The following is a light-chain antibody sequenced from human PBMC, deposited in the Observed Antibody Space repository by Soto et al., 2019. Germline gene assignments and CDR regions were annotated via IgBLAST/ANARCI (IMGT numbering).Light chain of an antibody. CDR2: AAS. Sequence: DIQLTQAPSFLSAFVGDRVTLTCVASQGISSSLAWYKQKPGEGHKLLISAASTLQSGVPPRFSGSGSGTEFTLTISSLQPEELARYYGQKLNTYPLTCGQGTRLEIK. J-gene: IGKJ5*01. CDR1: QGISSS. CDR3: QKLNTYPLT. V-gene: IGKV1-9*01.